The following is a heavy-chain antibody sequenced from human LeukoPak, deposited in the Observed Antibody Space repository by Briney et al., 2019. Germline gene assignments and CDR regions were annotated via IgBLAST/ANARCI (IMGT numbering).Heavy chain of an antibody. CDR2: ISAYNGNT. Sequence: GSVKVSCKASGYTFTSYGISWVRQAPGQGREWMGWISAYNGNTNYAQKLQGRVTMTTATTTSTAYMELRRLTSDATAVYYCARCSGGSCPFDCWGQGTLVTVSS. J-gene: IGHJ4*02. CDR1: GYTFTSYG. V-gene: IGHV1-18*01. D-gene: IGHD2-15*01. CDR3: ARCSGGSCPFDC.